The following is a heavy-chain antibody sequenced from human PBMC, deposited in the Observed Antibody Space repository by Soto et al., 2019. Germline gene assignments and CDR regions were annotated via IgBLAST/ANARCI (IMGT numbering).Heavy chain of an antibody. CDR1: GFTFSNYA. CDR2: ISATGDNT. D-gene: IGHD3-3*01. V-gene: IGHV3-23*01. J-gene: IGHJ6*02. CDR3: VRDWSGSTCQCMDV. Sequence: ELQLLESGGGLVQPGGSLRLSCAASGFTFSNYALSWVRQAPGKGLEWVSTISATGDNTYYADSVKGRFTVSRDSSKTTLYLQMNSLRAEDTAIYYCVRDWSGSTCQCMDVWGQGTTVTVAS.